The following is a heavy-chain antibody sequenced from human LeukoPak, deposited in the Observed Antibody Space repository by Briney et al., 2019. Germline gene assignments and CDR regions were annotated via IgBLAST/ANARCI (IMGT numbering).Heavy chain of an antibody. CDR3: ARGVQYRGVRSFDY. CDR1: GGSISSSSYY. V-gene: IGHV4-39*07. Sequence: PSETLSLTCTVSGGSISSSSYYWGRIRQPPGKGLEWIGSIYYSGSTYYNPSLKSRVTISVDTSKNQVSLNLSSVTAADTAVYYCARGVQYRGVRSFDYWGQGTLVTVSS. CDR2: IYYSGST. J-gene: IGHJ4*02. D-gene: IGHD2-2*02.